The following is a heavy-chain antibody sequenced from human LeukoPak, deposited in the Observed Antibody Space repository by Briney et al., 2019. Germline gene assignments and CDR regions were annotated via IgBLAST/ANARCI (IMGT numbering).Heavy chain of an antibody. J-gene: IGHJ3*02. V-gene: IGHV1-2*02. CDR3: ARHLTGYSDAFDI. CDR2: INPNSGGT. CDR1: GYTLTGYY. Sequence: ASVKVSCKASGYTLTGYYMHWVRQAPGQGLEWMGWINPNSGGTNYAQKFQGRVTMTRDTSISTAYMELSRLRSDDTAVYYCARHLTGYSDAFDIWGQGTMVTVSS. D-gene: IGHD3-9*01.